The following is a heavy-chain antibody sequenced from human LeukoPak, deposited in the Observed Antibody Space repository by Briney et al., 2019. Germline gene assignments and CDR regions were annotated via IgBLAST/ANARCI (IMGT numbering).Heavy chain of an antibody. J-gene: IGHJ6*02. Sequence: PGGSLRLSCAASGFSFDDYAMHWARQAPGKGLERVSGISWNSGSLDYADSVKGRFTISRDNAKNSLYLQMNSLKAEDTALYYCAGGTYYYYGMDVWGQGTTVTVSS. CDR2: ISWNSGSL. V-gene: IGHV3-9*01. D-gene: IGHD1-1*01. CDR1: GFSFDDYA. CDR3: AGGTYYYYGMDV.